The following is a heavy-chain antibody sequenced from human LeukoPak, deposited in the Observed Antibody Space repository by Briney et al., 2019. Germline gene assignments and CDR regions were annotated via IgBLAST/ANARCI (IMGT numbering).Heavy chain of an antibody. CDR1: GYSFTSYW. D-gene: IGHD2-2*01. V-gene: IGHV5-51*01. J-gene: IGHJ5*02. CDR3: ARLLGVVPAAMVRWFDP. CDR2: IYPGDSDT. Sequence: GESLKISCKGSGYSFTSYWIGWVRQMPGKGLEWMGIIYPGDSDTRYSPSFQGQVTISADKSISTAYLQWSSLKASDTAMYYCARLLGVVPAAMVRWFDPWGQGTLVTVSS.